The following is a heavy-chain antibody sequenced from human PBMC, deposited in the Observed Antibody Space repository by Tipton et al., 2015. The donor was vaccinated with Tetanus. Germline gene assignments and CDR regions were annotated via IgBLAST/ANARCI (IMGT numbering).Heavy chain of an antibody. CDR1: GYTFTGYD. D-gene: IGHD2-2*01. CDR3: ARDYCSSTSCYYYYYGMDV. Sequence: QLVQSGAEVERPGASVKVSCKSSGYTFTGYDVSWVRQAPGQGLEWMGWINAGNGNTKYSQKFQGRVTITRDTSASTAYMELSSLRSEDTAVYYCARDYCSSTSCYYYYYGMDVWGQGTTVTVSS. J-gene: IGHJ6*02. CDR2: INAGNGNT. V-gene: IGHV1-3*01.